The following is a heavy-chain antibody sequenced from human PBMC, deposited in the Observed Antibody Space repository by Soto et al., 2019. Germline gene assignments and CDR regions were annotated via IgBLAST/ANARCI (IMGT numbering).Heavy chain of an antibody. CDR1: GFSLSTSGVG. V-gene: IGHV2-5*02. CDR2: IYWDDDK. Sequence: QITLKESGPTLVKPTQTLTLTCTFSGFSLSTSGVGVGWIRQPPGKALEWLALIYWDDDKRYSPSLKSRLTINQDTSKNLVVLTLTNMDPVDTATYYCAHRPSYCSGGSCYSGFDYWGQGTLVTVSS. D-gene: IGHD2-15*01. CDR3: AHRPSYCSGGSCYSGFDY. J-gene: IGHJ4*02.